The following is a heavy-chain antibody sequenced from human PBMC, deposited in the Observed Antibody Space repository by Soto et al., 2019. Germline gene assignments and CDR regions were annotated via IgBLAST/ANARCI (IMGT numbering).Heavy chain of an antibody. Sequence: QVQLQESGPGLVKPSETLSLTCTVSGGSVSSGSYYWSWIRQPPGKGLEWIGYIYDSGSSNYNPSLKSRVTIAVDMSTNQFSLKLSSVTAADTAVYYCASVFGSGLYYFDSWGQGTLVTVSS. D-gene: IGHD3-10*01. J-gene: IGHJ4*02. CDR1: GGSVSSGSYY. V-gene: IGHV4-61*01. CDR2: IYDSGSS. CDR3: ASVFGSGLYYFDS.